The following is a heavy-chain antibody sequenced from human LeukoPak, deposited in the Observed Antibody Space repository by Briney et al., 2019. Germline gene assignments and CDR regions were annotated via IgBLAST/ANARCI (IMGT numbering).Heavy chain of an antibody. J-gene: IGHJ4*02. D-gene: IGHD2-2*01. Sequence: GGSLRLSCAASGFTFSSYWMSWVRQAPGKGLEWVANINQDGSEQYYVDSVKGRFTISRDNTKNSLYLQMNSLRAEDTAVYYCARWYCSSNSCYYDYWGQGTLVTVSS. V-gene: IGHV3-7*03. CDR2: INQDGSEQ. CDR1: GFTFSSYW. CDR3: ARWYCSSNSCYYDY.